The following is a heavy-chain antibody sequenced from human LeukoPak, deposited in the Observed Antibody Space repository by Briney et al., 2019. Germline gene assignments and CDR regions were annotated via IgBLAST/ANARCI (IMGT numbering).Heavy chain of an antibody. V-gene: IGHV1-69*04. CDR2: IIPILGIA. CDR3: AREHRYYYDSSGYYDLDY. Sequence: ASVKVSCKASGGTFSSYAISWVRQAPGQGLEWMGRIIPILGIANYAQKFQGRVTITADKSTSTAYMELSSLRSEDTAVYYCAREHRYYYDSSGYYDLDYWGQGTLVTVSS. J-gene: IGHJ4*02. D-gene: IGHD3-22*01. CDR1: GGTFSSYA.